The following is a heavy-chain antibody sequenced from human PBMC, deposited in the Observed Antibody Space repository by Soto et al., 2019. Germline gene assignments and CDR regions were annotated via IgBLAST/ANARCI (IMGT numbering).Heavy chain of an antibody. J-gene: IGHJ6*02. CDR2: IYYSGST. CDR1: GGSISSSSYC. D-gene: IGHD4-17*01. CDR3: AGAPDYGGNYYYYGMDV. V-gene: IGHV4-39*01. Sequence: PSQTLSLTWTVSGGSISSSSYCRGWIRQPPGKGLEWIGSIYYSGSTYYNPSLKSRVTISVDTSKNQFSLKLSSVTAADTAVYYCAGAPDYGGNYYYYGMDVWGQGTTVTVSS.